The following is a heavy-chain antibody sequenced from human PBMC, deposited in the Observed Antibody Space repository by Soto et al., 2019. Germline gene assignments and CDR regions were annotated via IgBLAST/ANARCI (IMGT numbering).Heavy chain of an antibody. CDR2: ISSSGGSA. D-gene: IGHD2-15*01. J-gene: IGHJ4*02. CDR3: AKGGAVVAAGLDY. Sequence: EVQLLESGGGLVQPGGSLRLSCTASGFTFSSYAMSWVRQAPGKGLEWVSTISSSGGSAYYADSVKGRFTISRDSSKNTLYLQMNSLRAEDTAVYYCAKGGAVVAAGLDYWGQGTLVTVSS. CDR1: GFTFSSYA. V-gene: IGHV3-23*01.